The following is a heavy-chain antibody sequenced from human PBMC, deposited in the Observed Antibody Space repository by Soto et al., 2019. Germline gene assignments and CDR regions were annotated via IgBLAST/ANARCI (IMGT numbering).Heavy chain of an antibody. Sequence: QVQLVQSGAEVKKPGASVKVSCKASGYTFTSYGITWVRQAPGQGLEWMGWISAYNGNTNDAQQLQGRVTMTTDTSTSTAYMELRSLRSDDTAGYYCAAGITGTDYYCYGMDVWGQGTTVTVSS. CDR1: GYTFTSYG. D-gene: IGHD1-20*01. CDR2: ISAYNGNT. J-gene: IGHJ6*02. V-gene: IGHV1-18*01. CDR3: AAGITGTDYYCYGMDV.